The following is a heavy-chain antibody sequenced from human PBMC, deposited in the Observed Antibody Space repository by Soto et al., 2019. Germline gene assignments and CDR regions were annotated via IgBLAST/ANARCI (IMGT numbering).Heavy chain of an antibody. V-gene: IGHV1-18*01. D-gene: IGHD5-12*01. CDR3: ARHDGPTTSENWFDP. Sequence: ASVKVSCKASGYTFFALDIHWVRQAPGQGLEWMGWISTNSGGTKYAQKFQGRGTMTRDTSTTTAYLELRSLRSDHTAVYSCARHDGPTTSENWFDPWGQGTLVTVSS. CDR2: ISTNSGGT. CDR1: GYTFFALD. J-gene: IGHJ5*02.